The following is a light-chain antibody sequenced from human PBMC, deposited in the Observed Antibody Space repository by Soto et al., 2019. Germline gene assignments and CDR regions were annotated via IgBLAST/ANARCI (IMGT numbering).Light chain of an antibody. J-gene: IGKJ1*01. Sequence: EIVLTQSPGTLSLSPGERATLSCRASQSVSGSYLAWYQQRPGQAPRLLIYGASRRATGIPDRFSGSGSGTDFTLTIIRLEPEDFAVYYCQQYGRSPWTFGQGTKVEIK. V-gene: IGKV3-20*01. CDR2: GAS. CDR1: QSVSGSY. CDR3: QQYGRSPWT.